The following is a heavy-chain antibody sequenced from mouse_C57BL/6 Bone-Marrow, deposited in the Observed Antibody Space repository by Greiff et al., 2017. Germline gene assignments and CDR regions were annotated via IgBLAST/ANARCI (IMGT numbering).Heavy chain of an antibody. CDR2: FNPSSGYT. V-gene: IGHV1-7*01. CDR1: GYTFTRYR. CDR3: ARGHAMDY. Sequence: VQLKQSGAELAKPGASVKLSCKASGYTFTRYRMHWVKQRPGQGLEWIGYFNPSSGYTKSNQKFKDKATLTADKSSSTAYMQLSSLRYKDSAVYYCARGHAMDYWGQGTSVTVSS. J-gene: IGHJ4*01.